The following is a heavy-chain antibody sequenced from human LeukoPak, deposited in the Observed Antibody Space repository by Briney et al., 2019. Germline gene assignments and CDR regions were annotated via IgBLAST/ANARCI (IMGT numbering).Heavy chain of an antibody. V-gene: IGHV1-18*01. CDR3: ARADIIVVAGATPVGSGFEY. Sequence: ASVKVSCKASGYTFTYYGISWVRQAPGQGLEWMGWISAHKGDTEYAQKFQGRVTMTRDTSTSTAYMELQSLTSDDTAVYYCARADIIVVAGATPVGSGFEYWGQEALITVS. CDR2: ISAHKGDT. D-gene: IGHD2-15*01. J-gene: IGHJ4*02. CDR1: GYTFTYYG.